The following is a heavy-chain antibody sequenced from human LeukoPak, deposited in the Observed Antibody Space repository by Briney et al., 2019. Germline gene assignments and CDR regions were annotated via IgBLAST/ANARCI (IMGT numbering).Heavy chain of an antibody. CDR3: AKNSRGLIAVGHFAY. Sequence: LPGRSLRLSCAASGFTFSSYAMSWVRQAPGKGLEWVSAISGSGGSPYYADSVKGRFTISRDNSKSTLYLQMNSLRAEDTAVYYCAKNSRGLIAVGHFAYWGQGTLVTVSS. J-gene: IGHJ4*02. V-gene: IGHV3-23*01. CDR2: ISGSGGSP. CDR1: GFTFSSYA. D-gene: IGHD6-19*01.